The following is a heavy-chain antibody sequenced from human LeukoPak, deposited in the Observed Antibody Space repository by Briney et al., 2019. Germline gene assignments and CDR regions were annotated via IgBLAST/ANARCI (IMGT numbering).Heavy chain of an antibody. CDR1: GYTFTGYY. CDR3: ARLGTVTTSAAFDI. Sequence: ASVKVSCKASGYTFTGYYMHWVRQAPGQGLEWMGWINPNSGGTNYAQKFQGWVTMTRDTSISTAYMELSRLRSDDTAVYYCARLGTVTTSAAFDIWGQGTMVTVSS. V-gene: IGHV1-2*04. D-gene: IGHD4-17*01. CDR2: INPNSGGT. J-gene: IGHJ3*02.